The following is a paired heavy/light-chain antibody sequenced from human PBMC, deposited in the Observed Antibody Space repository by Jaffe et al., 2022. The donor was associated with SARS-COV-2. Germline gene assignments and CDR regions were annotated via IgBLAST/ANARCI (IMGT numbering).Heavy chain of an antibody. CDR2: IYWDDDK. Sequence: QITLKESGPTLVKPTQTLTLTCTFSGFSLSTSGVGVTWIRQPPGKALEWLALIYWDDDKRYSPSLKSRLTITKDTSRNQVVLTMTNMDPVDTATYYCAHSRSIVATPKRASDIWGQGTMVTVSS. V-gene: IGHV2-5*02. CDR1: GFSLSTSGVG. CDR3: AHSRSIVATPKRASDI. D-gene: IGHD5-12*01. J-gene: IGHJ3*02.
Light chain of an antibody. CDR1: QSVFSTSNNKNN. J-gene: IGKJ2*01. V-gene: IGKV4-1*01. Sequence: DIVMTQSPDSLAVSLGERATINCKSSQSVFSTSNNKNNLAWYRQKPGQPPQLLIYWASTRESGVPDRFSGSGSGTDFTLTISSLQAEDVADYYCQQYSSTPYAFGQGTKLEIK. CDR2: WAS. CDR3: QQYSSTPYA.